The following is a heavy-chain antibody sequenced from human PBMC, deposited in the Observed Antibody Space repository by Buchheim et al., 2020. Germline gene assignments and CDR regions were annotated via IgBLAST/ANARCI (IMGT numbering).Heavy chain of an antibody. V-gene: IGHV3-7*01. CDR1: GFTFSSYW. J-gene: IGHJ4*02. CDR3: ARVNRVVYYYGSGSYYLDY. Sequence: EVQLVESGGGLVQPGGSLRLSCAASGFTFSSYWMSWVRQAPGKGLEWVANIKQDGSEKYYVDSVKGRFTISRDNAKNSLYLQMNSLRAEDTAVYYCARVNRVVYYYGSGSYYLDYWGQGTL. D-gene: IGHD3-10*01. CDR2: IKQDGSEK.